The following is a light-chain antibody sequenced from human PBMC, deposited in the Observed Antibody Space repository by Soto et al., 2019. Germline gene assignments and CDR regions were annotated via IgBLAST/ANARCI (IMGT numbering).Light chain of an antibody. J-gene: IGKJ3*01. CDR1: QSVSTY. V-gene: IGKV3-11*01. Sequence: EIVLTQSPATLSLSPGERATLSCRASQSVSTYLAWYQQKPGQAPRLLIYDASNRATGIPARFSGSGSGTDFTLTISSLEPEDFAVYSCQQRSNWPRVTFGTGTRWIS. CDR3: QQRSNWPRVT. CDR2: DAS.